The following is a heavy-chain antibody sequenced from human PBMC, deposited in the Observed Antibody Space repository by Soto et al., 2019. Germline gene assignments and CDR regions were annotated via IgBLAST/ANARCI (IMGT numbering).Heavy chain of an antibody. CDR1: GYTFTGYA. CDR3: AKLAGYCSGNSCHGDYAMDV. D-gene: IGHD2-2*01. V-gene: IGHV1-3*01. Sequence: GASVKVSCKASGYTFTGYAMHWVRQAPGQRLEWLGWINAGNGNTKYSQKFQGRVTITRDTSASTAYMELSSLRSEDTAVYYCAKLAGYCSGNSCHGDYAMDVWGQGATVTVSS. CDR2: INAGNGNT. J-gene: IGHJ6*02.